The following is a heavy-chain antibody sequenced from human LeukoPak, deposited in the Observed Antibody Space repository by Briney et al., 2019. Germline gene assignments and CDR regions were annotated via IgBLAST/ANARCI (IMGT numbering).Heavy chain of an antibody. D-gene: IGHD3-9*01. CDR2: IIPIFGTA. CDR1: GGTFSSYA. Sequence: SVKVSCKASGGTFSSYAISWVRQAPGQGLEWMGGIIPIFGTANYAQKFQGRVTMTEDTSTDTAYMELSSLRSEDTAVYYCATEGDVLRYFDWLTMDVWGQGTTVTVSS. V-gene: IGHV1-69*06. CDR3: ATEGDVLRYFDWLTMDV. J-gene: IGHJ6*02.